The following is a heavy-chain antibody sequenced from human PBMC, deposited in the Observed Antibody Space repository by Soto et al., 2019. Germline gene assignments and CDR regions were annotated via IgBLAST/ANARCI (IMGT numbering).Heavy chain of an antibody. CDR3: AKHYSTNCYTQFDY. Sequence: PGGSLRLSCAASGFTFSSFAMSWVRQAPGKGLEWVSGIDSSGGSTYYADSVKGWFTISRDNSKNTLYLQMSSLRAEDTAVYYCAKHYSTNCYTQFDYWGQGTLVTVSS. V-gene: IGHV3-23*01. CDR2: IDSSGGST. D-gene: IGHD2-2*02. CDR1: GFTFSSFA. J-gene: IGHJ4*02.